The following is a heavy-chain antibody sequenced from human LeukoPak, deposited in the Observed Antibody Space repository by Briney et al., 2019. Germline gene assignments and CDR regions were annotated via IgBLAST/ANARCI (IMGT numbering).Heavy chain of an antibody. CDR3: ARQRGYNYGYNDY. CDR2: ISGSGSST. V-gene: IGHV3-23*01. Sequence: GGSLRLSCAASGFTFSSYAMSWVRQAPGKGLEWVSAISGSGSSTYYADSVKGRFTISRDNSKNTLYLQMNSLRAEDTAVYYCARQRGYNYGYNDYWGRGTLVTVSS. J-gene: IGHJ4*02. D-gene: IGHD5-18*01. CDR1: GFTFSSYA.